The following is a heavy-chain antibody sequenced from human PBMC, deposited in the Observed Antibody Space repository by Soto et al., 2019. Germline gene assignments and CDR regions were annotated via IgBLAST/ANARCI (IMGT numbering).Heavy chain of an antibody. D-gene: IGHD3-10*01. CDR1: GYTFTSYY. CDR3: ARVIYYYGSGMVSYGMDV. V-gene: IGHV1-46*01. CDR2: INPSGGST. J-gene: IGHJ6*02. Sequence: ASVKVSCKASGYTFTSYYMHWVRQAPGQGLEWMGIINPSGGSTSYAQKFQGRVTMTRDTSTSTVYMELSSLRSEDTAVYYCARVIYYYGSGMVSYGMDVWGQGTTVTVSS.